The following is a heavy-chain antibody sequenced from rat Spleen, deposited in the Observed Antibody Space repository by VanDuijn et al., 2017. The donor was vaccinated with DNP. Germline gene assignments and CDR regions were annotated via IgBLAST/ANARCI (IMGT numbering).Heavy chain of an antibody. Sequence: EVQLQESGPGLVKPSQSLSLTCSVTGYSITSSYRWNWIRKFPGNKLEWMGSVNSAGSTNYNPSLKSRVSITRDTSKNHFFLQVNSVTTEDTATYYCARWPGYNPPYAMDAWGQGTSVTVSS. CDR2: VNSAGST. CDR1: GYSITSSYR. J-gene: IGHJ4*01. CDR3: ARWPGYNPPYAMDA. D-gene: IGHD1-4*01. V-gene: IGHV3-3*01.